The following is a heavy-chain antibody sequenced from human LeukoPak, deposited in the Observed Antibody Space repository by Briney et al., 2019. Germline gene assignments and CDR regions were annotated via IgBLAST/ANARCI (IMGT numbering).Heavy chain of an antibody. CDR3: ARDFNILTGYSTYYYYYMDV. Sequence: GGSLRLSCAASGFTFSSYSMNWVRQAPGKGLEWVSSISSSSSYIYYADSVKGRFTISRDNAKNSLYLQMNGLRAEDTAVYYCARDFNILTGYSTYYYYYMDVWGKGTTVTVSS. J-gene: IGHJ6*03. CDR1: GFTFSSYS. V-gene: IGHV3-21*01. CDR2: ISSSSSYI. D-gene: IGHD3-9*01.